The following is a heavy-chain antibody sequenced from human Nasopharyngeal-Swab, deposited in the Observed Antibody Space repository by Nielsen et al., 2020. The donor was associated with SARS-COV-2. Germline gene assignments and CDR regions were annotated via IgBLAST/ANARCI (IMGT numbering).Heavy chain of an antibody. V-gene: IGHV6-1*01. CDR3: AREWENWNGDWFDP. J-gene: IGHJ5*02. D-gene: IGHD1-1*01. Sequence: LRLSCAISGASVSSNSAAWNWIRQSPSRGLEWLGRTYYRSKWYNDYAVSVKSRITINPDTSKNQFSLQLNSVTPEDTAVYYCAREWENWNGDWFDPWGQGTLVTVSS. CDR1: GASVSSNSAA. CDR2: TYYRSKWYN.